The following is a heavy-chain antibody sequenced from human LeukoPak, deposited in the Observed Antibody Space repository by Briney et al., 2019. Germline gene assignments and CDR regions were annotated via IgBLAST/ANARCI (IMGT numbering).Heavy chain of an antibody. CDR2: IKQDGSEK. CDR1: GFTFSSYY. CDR3: AGGFGFLIES. D-gene: IGHD3-16*01. V-gene: IGHV3-7*04. Sequence: GGALRLSCAASGFTFSSYYMAWVRQAPRKGLEWVANIKQDGSEKYYVGSVKGRFTISRDNAKNSLYLQLNSLRVEDTAVYFCAGGFGFLIESWGQGTLVTVSS. J-gene: IGHJ4*02.